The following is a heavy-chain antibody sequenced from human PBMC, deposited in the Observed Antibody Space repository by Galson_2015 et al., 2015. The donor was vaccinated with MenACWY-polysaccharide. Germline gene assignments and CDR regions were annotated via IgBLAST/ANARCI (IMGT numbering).Heavy chain of an antibody. CDR3: ARVEKYSGSYYILH. J-gene: IGHJ4*02. D-gene: IGHD1-26*01. Sequence: ETLSLTCAVSGYSISSGYYWGWIRQPPGKGLEWIGSIYHSGSTYYNPSLKSRVTISVDTSKNQFSLKLSSVTAADTDVYYCARVEKYSGSYYILHWGQGTLVTVSS. V-gene: IGHV4-38-2*01. CDR2: IYHSGST. CDR1: GYSISSGYY.